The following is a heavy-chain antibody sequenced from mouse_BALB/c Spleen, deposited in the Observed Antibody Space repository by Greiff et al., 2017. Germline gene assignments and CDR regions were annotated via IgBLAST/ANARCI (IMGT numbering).Heavy chain of an antibody. CDR3: AKLGRAMDY. V-gene: IGHV2-6-7*01. J-gene: IGHJ4*01. CDR1: GFSLTGYG. Sequence: VQLQESGPGLVAPSQSLSITCTVSGFSLTGYGVNWVRQPPGKGLEWLGMIWGDGSTDYNSALKSRLSISKDNSKSQVFLKMNSLQTDDTAMYYCAKLGRAMDYWGQGTSVTVSS. D-gene: IGHD4-1*01. CDR2: IWGDGST.